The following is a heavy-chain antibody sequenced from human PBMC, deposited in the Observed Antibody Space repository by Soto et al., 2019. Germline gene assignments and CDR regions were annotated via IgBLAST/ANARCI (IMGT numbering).Heavy chain of an antibody. V-gene: IGHV3-30-3*01. CDR1: GFTFRSYA. D-gene: IGHD6-6*01. Sequence: QVQLVESGGGVVQPGRSLRLSCAASGFTFRSYAMHWVRQAPGKGLEWVAVISYDGSNKYYADSVKGRFTISRDNSKNTLYLQMNSLRAEDTAVYYCASGSSSPSDYWGQGTLVTVSS. J-gene: IGHJ4*02. CDR3: ASGSSSPSDY. CDR2: ISYDGSNK.